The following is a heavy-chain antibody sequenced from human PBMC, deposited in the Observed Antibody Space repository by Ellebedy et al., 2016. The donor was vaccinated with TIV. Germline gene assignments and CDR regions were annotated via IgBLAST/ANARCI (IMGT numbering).Heavy chain of an antibody. Sequence: SETLSLTXTVSGYSISSGYYWGWIRQPPGKGLEWIGSIYHSGSTYYNPSLKSRVTISVDTSKNQFSLKLSSVTAADTAVYYCATTPSMGLDYWGQGTLVTVSS. J-gene: IGHJ4*02. CDR2: IYHSGST. CDR3: ATTPSMGLDY. CDR1: GYSISSGYY. D-gene: IGHD6-6*01. V-gene: IGHV4-38-2*02.